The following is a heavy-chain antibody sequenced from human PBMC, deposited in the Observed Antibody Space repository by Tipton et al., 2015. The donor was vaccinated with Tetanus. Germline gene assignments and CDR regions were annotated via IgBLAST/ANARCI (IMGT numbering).Heavy chain of an antibody. CDR3: ARGITDGYNRRFDY. J-gene: IGHJ4*02. CDR1: RGPISSYY. CDR2: ISNGNP. V-gene: IGHV4-4*07. Sequence: LVKPSETLSLICSVSRGPISSYYWSWIRQPAGKGLEWIGHISNGNPDYTPSLKSRVTLSVDTSKSEFSLKLRSVTAADTGVYYCARGITDGYNRRFDYWGQGILVAVSP. D-gene: IGHD5-24*01.